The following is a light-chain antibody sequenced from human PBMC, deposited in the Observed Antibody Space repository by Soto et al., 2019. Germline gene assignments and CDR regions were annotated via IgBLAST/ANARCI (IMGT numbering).Light chain of an antibody. Sequence: QSVLTQPPSVSGAPGQRVTISCTGSSSSIGAGYDVHWYQQLPGTGPKLLIYANKNRPAGVPDRFSASKSGTSASLAITGLQAEDEADYYCQSYDTSPSGYVFGTGTKLTVL. CDR3: QSYDTSPSGYV. CDR1: SSSIGAGYD. J-gene: IGLJ1*01. V-gene: IGLV1-40*01. CDR2: ANK.